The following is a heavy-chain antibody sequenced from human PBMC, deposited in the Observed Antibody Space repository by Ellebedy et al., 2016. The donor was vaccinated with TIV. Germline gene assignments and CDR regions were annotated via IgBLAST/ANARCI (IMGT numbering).Heavy chain of an antibody. J-gene: IGHJ5*02. D-gene: IGHD3-16*02. CDR1: GGSISSSSHY. CDR2: IHYSGNT. V-gene: IGHV4-39*07. CDR3: ARDHDYIWGSYRKYNWFDP. Sequence: SETLSLXXTASGGSISSSSHYWGWIRQPPGKGLEWIGSIHYSGNTYDNPSLKSRITISVDTSKNQFSLKLSSVTAADTAVYYCARDHDYIWGSYRKYNWFDPWGQGTLVTVSS.